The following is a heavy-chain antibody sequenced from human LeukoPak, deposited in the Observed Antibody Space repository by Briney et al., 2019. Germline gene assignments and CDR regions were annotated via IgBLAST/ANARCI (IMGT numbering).Heavy chain of an antibody. V-gene: IGHV4-59*01. Sequence: SETLSLTCTVSGGSISSYYWSWIRQPPGKGLEWIGYIYYSGSTNYNPSLKSRVTISVDTSKSQFSLKLSSATAADTAVYYCARGGGSGRGNWFDPWGQGSLVIVSS. D-gene: IGHD3-10*01. J-gene: IGHJ5*02. CDR3: ARGGGSGRGNWFDP. CDR2: IYYSGST. CDR1: GGSISSYY.